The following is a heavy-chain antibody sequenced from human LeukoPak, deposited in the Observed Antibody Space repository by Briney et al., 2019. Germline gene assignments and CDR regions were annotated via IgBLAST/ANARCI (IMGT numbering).Heavy chain of an antibody. V-gene: IGHV3-23*01. CDR1: GFTFSSYV. Sequence: PGGSLRLSCAASGFTFSSYVMSWVRQAPGKGLEWVSTISGGGGSTYYADSVTGRFTISRDNSKNTLYLQVNSLRAEDTAVYYCAKGYNWNYEYWGQGTLVTVSS. CDR3: AKGYNWNYEY. J-gene: IGHJ4*02. CDR2: ISGGGGST. D-gene: IGHD1-7*01.